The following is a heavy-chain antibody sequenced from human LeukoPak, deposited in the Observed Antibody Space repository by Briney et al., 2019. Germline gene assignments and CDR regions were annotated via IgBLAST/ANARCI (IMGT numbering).Heavy chain of an antibody. D-gene: IGHD2-8*01. V-gene: IGHV3-30*04. CDR3: ARDPRGPTGYDTISRDTFDY. J-gene: IGHJ4*02. CDR2: IFYDGSTK. Sequence: PGRSLRLSCAASGFTFSDYAMHWVRQAPGKGLEWVAVIFYDGSTKYYADSVKGRFTISRDNSENTLFLQVDSLRTGDTALYYCARDPRGPTGYDTISRDTFDYWGQGTLVTVSS. CDR1: GFTFSDYA.